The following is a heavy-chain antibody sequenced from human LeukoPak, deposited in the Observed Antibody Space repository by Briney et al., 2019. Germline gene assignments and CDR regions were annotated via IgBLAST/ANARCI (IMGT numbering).Heavy chain of an antibody. D-gene: IGHD4-11*01. V-gene: IGHV4-59*01. CDR1: GGSTSGYY. CDR2: MYHSGST. J-gene: IGHJ3*02. CDR3: ATDGLHRNAFDI. Sequence: ASETLSLTCTVSGGSTSGYYWSWIRQPPGKGLQWIGYMYHSGSTTYNPSLKSRVTMSLDTSKNQFSLKLSSMTAADTAVYYCATDGLHRNAFDIWGQGTMVTVSS.